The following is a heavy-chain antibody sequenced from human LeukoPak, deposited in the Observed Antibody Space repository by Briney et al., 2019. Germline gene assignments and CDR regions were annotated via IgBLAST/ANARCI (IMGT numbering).Heavy chain of an antibody. CDR3: ASGWNDVAFDY. D-gene: IGHD1-1*01. CDR2: ISYDGSNK. V-gene: IGHV3-30-3*01. CDR1: GFTFSSYA. J-gene: IGHJ4*02. Sequence: GGSLRLSCASSGFTFSSYAMHWVRQAPGKGLEWVAVISYDGSNKYDADSVKGRFTISRDNSKNTVYLQMNSLRAEDTAVYYCASGWNDVAFDYWGQGTLVTVSS.